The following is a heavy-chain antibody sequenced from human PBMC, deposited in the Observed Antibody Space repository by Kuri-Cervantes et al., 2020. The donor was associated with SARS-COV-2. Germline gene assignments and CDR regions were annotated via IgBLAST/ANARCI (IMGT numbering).Heavy chain of an antibody. CDR2: IWYDGSNK. J-gene: IGHJ6*02. Sequence: GGSLRLSCAASGFTFSSYGMHWVRQAPGKGLEWVAVIWYDGSNKYYADSVKCRFTISRDNSKNTLYLQMNSLRAEDTAVYYCARVGRQQWLVGSLGYYGMDVWGQGTTVTVSS. D-gene: IGHD6-19*01. CDR1: GFTFSSYG. V-gene: IGHV3-33*01. CDR3: ARVGRQQWLVGSLGYYGMDV.